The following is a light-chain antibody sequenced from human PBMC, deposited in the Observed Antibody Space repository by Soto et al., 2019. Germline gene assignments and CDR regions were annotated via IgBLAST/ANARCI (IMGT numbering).Light chain of an antibody. CDR2: GAS. CDR3: QQYGASPFT. J-gene: IGKJ3*01. CDR1: ESIYINS. V-gene: IGKV3-20*01. Sequence: EIVLTQSTGTLSLSPGESATLSCKASESIYINSFAWYYPKPSQPPRLLIYGASTRATGIPDRLSGSGSGTDFVLSIDRLEVEDSGIYYCQQYGASPFTFGHGTRVDIK.